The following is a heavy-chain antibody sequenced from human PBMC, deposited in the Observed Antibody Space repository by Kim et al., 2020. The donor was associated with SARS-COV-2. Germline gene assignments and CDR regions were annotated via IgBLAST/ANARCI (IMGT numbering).Heavy chain of an antibody. D-gene: IGHD1-20*01. V-gene: IGHV3-30*18. CDR1: GFTFSSYG. Sequence: GGSLRLSCAASGFTFSSYGMHWVRQAPGKGLEWVAVISYDGSNKYYADSVKGRFTISRDNSKNTLYLQMNSLRAEDTAVYYCAKVIYNWNYDYYYGMDVWGQGTTVTVSS. CDR2: ISYDGSNK. CDR3: AKVIYNWNYDYYYGMDV. J-gene: IGHJ6*02.